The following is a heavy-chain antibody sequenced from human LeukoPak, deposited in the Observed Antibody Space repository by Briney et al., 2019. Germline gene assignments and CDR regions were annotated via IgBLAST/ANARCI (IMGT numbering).Heavy chain of an antibody. Sequence: SETLSLTCTVSGGSISSYYWSWIRQPPGKGLEWIGYIYYSGSTNYNPSLKSRVTISVDTSKNQFSLKLSSVTAADTAVYYCTGGGLVRGTLHWFDPWGQGTLVTVPS. V-gene: IGHV4-59*01. CDR3: TGGGLVRGTLHWFDP. CDR2: IYYSGST. J-gene: IGHJ5*02. D-gene: IGHD3-10*01. CDR1: GGSISSYY.